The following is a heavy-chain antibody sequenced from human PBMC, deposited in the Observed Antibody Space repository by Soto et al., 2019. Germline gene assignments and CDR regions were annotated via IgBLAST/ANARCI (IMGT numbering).Heavy chain of an antibody. Sequence: ASVKVSCKASGYTFTSYGISWVRQAPGQGLEWMGWISAYNGNTNYAQKLQGRVTMTTDTSTSTACMELRSLRSDDTAVYYCARDRLYCSGGSCYPYFDYWGQGTLVTVSS. CDR3: ARDRLYCSGGSCYPYFDY. J-gene: IGHJ4*02. CDR1: GYTFTSYG. D-gene: IGHD2-15*01. V-gene: IGHV1-18*01. CDR2: ISAYNGNT.